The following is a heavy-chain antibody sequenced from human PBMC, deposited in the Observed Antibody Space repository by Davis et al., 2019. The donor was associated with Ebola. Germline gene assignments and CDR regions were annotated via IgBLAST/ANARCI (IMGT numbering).Heavy chain of an antibody. V-gene: IGHV1-69*04. CDR1: AGTFSSYT. CDR2: IIPILGIA. Sequence: SVQVSCKASAGTFSSYTISWVRQAPGQGLEWMGRIIPILGIANYAQKFQGRVTITADKSTSTAYMELSSLRSEDTAVYYCARDVWFGELNYWGQGTLVTVSS. J-gene: IGHJ4*02. D-gene: IGHD3-10*01. CDR3: ARDVWFGELNY.